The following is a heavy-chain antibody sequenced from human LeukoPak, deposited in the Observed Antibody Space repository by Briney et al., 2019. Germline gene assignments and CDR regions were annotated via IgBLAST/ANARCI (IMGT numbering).Heavy chain of an antibody. CDR3: ARADCSSSSCPSKFDY. D-gene: IGHD2-2*01. Sequence: PGGSLRLSCVASGFIFSNYGLHWVRQAPGKGLEWGAVIWYDGSRKYYADSVKGRVTISRDDSKNTLYLQMNSLRVEDTAVYYCARADCSSSSCPSKFDYWGQGTLVTVSS. V-gene: IGHV3-33*01. J-gene: IGHJ4*02. CDR2: IWYDGSRK. CDR1: GFIFSNYG.